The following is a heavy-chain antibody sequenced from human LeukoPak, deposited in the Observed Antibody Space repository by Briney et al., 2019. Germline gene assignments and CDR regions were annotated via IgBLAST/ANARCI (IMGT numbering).Heavy chain of an antibody. CDR3: AKGRSASSSGGFFDY. J-gene: IGHJ4*02. V-gene: IGHV3-23*01. CDR2: ISSSDST. Sequence: PGGSLRLSCAASGFTFSGYAMSWVRQAPGKGLKWVSGISSSDSTYYADSVKGRFTISRDTSKNKLYLQVNSLRAEDTAVYYCAKGRSASSSGGFFDYWGQGTLVTVSS. CDR1: GFTFSGYA. D-gene: IGHD6-6*01.